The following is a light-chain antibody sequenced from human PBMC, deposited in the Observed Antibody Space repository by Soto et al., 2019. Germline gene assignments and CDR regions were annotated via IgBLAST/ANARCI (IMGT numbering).Light chain of an antibody. V-gene: IGKV3-20*01. J-gene: IGKJ1*01. CDR2: GPS. CDR1: QSVFRSY. CDR3: QQYGSSPVT. Sequence: PGTLSFSPGERATPSCRASQSVFRSYLAWYQQKPGQAPRLLVYGPSSRATGIPDRFSGSGSGTDFTLTISRLEPEDFAVYYCQQYGSSPVTFGQGTKVDIK.